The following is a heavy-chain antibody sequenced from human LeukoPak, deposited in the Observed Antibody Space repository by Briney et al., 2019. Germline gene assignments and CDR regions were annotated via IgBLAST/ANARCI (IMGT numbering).Heavy chain of an antibody. CDR2: ISGSGVST. CDR3: AKSATMVRGVNDAFDI. D-gene: IGHD3-10*01. V-gene: IGHV3-23*01. J-gene: IGHJ3*02. CDR1: GFTFSSYA. Sequence: PGGSLRLSCAASGFTFSSYAMRWARQAPGKGLEWVSAISGSGVSTYYADSVKGRFTISRDNSKNTLYLQMNSLRAEDTAVYYCAKSATMVRGVNDAFDIWGQGTMVTVSS.